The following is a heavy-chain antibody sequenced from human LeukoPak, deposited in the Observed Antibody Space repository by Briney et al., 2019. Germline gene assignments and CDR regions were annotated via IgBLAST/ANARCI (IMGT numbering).Heavy chain of an antibody. Sequence: SVKVSCKASGGTFSSYAISWVRQAPGQGLEWMGRIIPIFGIANYAQKFQGRVTITAAKSTSTAYMELSSLRSEDTAVYYCAREPYYYDSSGYYDYWGQGTLVTVSS. V-gene: IGHV1-69*04. CDR2: IIPIFGIA. D-gene: IGHD3-22*01. J-gene: IGHJ4*02. CDR1: GGTFSSYA. CDR3: AREPYYYDSSGYYDY.